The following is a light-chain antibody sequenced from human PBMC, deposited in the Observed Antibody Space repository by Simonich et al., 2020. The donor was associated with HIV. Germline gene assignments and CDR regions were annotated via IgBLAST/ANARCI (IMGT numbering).Light chain of an antibody. J-gene: IGKJ1*01. CDR1: QSISNW. CDR3: QQYYSFPRT. V-gene: IGKV1-5*03. CDR2: KAS. Sequence: DIQMTQSPSTLSASVGDRVTITCRASQSISNWLAWYQQKPVKAPKVLIYKASSLESGVPSRFSGSGSGTEFTLTISSLQPDDFATYYCQQYYSFPRTFGQGTNVDIK.